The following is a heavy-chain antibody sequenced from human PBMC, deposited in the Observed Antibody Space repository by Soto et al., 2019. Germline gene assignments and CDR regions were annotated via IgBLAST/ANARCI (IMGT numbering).Heavy chain of an antibody. CDR1: GGSFSGYY. Sequence: SETLSLTCAVYGGSFSGYYWSWIRQPPGKGLEWIGYIYYSGSTNYNPSLKSRVTISVDTSKNQFSLKLSSVTAADTAVYYCARRGYGSGSYFDYWCQGTVVTVSS. V-gene: IGHV4-59*08. D-gene: IGHD3-10*01. CDR3: ARRGYGSGSYFDY. J-gene: IGHJ4*02. CDR2: IYYSGST.